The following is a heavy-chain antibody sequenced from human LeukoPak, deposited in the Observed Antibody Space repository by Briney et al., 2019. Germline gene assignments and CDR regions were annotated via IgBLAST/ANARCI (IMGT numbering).Heavy chain of an antibody. D-gene: IGHD3-10*01. V-gene: IGHV4-34*01. J-gene: IGHJ4*02. CDR2: INHSGST. CDR1: GGSFSGYY. CDR3: ARGRGRSFDY. Sequence: SETLSLTCAVYGGSFSGYYWSWIRQPPGKGLEWTGEINHSGSTNYNPSLKSRVTISVDTSKNQFSLKLSSVTAADTAVYYCARGRGRSFDYWGQGTLVTVSS.